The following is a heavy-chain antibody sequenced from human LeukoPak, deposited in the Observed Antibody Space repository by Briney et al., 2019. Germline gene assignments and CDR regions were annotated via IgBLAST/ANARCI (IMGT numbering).Heavy chain of an antibody. D-gene: IGHD2-2*01. CDR3: ARRHRRTSFDY. CDR2: IHYGGST. V-gene: IGHV4-39*01. J-gene: IGHJ4*02. Sequence: SETLSLTCSVSGGSIGSTSYYWGWIRQPPGKGLEWIGTIHYGGSTYYNPSLKSRVTFSIDTSKNQFSLKLSSVTAADTAVYYCARRHRRTSFDYWGQGILVTVSS. CDR1: GGSIGSTSYY.